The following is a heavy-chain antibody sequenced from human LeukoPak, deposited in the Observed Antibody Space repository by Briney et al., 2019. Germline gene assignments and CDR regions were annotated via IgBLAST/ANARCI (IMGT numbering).Heavy chain of an antibody. J-gene: IGHJ4*02. CDR2: IRQDGDTK. Sequence: GGSLRLSCAASGFPFNAYWMTWVRQAPGKGLEWVANIRQDGDTKYYVDSVKGRFTISRDNAMNSLYLQMNSLRAEDTAIYYCARSLPYGTTWYGRSDFWGQGTPVTVSS. D-gene: IGHD6-13*01. V-gene: IGHV3-7*03. CDR3: ARSLPYGTTWYGRSDF. CDR1: GFPFNAYW.